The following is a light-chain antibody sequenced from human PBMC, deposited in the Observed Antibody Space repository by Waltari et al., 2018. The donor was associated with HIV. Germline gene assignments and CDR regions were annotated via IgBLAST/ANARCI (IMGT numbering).Light chain of an antibody. Sequence: SSELTQDPNVSVALGQTVKITCRGDSPRGFSASWYQQKPGQAPVVVIYGKNNRPSEIPDRFSDSNSGNTASLIITGAQAEDEADYYCNSRDTSGNYLVFGGGTKLTVL. CDR2: GKN. CDR1: SPRGFS. J-gene: IGLJ3*02. CDR3: NSRDTSGNYLV. V-gene: IGLV3-19*01.